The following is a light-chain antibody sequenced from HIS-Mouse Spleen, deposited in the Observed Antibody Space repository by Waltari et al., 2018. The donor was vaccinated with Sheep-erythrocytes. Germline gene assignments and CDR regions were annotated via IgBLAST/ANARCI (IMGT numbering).Light chain of an antibody. Sequence: EIVLTQSPGTLSLSLGERATLSCRASQSVSSSYLAWYQQKPGQAPRLLIDGASSRATGIPDRFSGSGSVTDFTLTISRLEPEDFAVYYCQQYGSSPLTFGGGTKVEIK. CDR2: GAS. CDR3: QQYGSSPLT. CDR1: QSVSSSY. J-gene: IGKJ4*01. V-gene: IGKV3-20*01.